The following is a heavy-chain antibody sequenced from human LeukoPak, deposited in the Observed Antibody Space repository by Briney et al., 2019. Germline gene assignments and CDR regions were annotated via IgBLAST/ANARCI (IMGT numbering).Heavy chain of an antibody. J-gene: IGHJ4*02. Sequence: GGSLRLSCAASGSTVSSNYINWVRQAPGRGLEWVSVIYSGGTTYYADSVKGRFTISRDNSKNTLYFQMNSLRVEDTAVYYCAAWRGSSWFDYWGQGTLVTVSS. D-gene: IGHD6-13*01. CDR1: GSTVSSNY. V-gene: IGHV3-53*01. CDR3: AAWRGSSWFDY. CDR2: IYSGGTT.